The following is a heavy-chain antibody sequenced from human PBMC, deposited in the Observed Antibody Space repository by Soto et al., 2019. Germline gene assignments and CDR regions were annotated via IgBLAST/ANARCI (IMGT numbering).Heavy chain of an antibody. V-gene: IGHV4-39*01. Sequence: SETLSLTCTVSGGSISSSSYYWGWIRQPPGKGLEWIGSIYYSGSTYYNPSLKSRVTISVDTSKNQFSLKRSSVTAADTAVYYCARHEDYYDSSGYPDYWGQGTLVTVSS. CDR3: ARHEDYYDSSGYPDY. CDR1: GGSISSSSYY. J-gene: IGHJ4*02. D-gene: IGHD3-22*01. CDR2: IYYSGST.